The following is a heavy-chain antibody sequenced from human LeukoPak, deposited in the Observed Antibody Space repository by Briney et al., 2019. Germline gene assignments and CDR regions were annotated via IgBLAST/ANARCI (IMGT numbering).Heavy chain of an antibody. V-gene: IGHV4-59*01. CDR3: ASTQQWLAFDY. Sequence: SETLCLTCSVSGGSISSYYWGGIRQPPGMALEWIGCFYNSGSTNYNPSLKSRATTSVDTSKNQLTLRLSSVTAADTAVYYCASTQQWLAFDYWGQGILVTASS. CDR1: GGSISSYY. D-gene: IGHD6-19*01. J-gene: IGHJ4*02. CDR2: FYNSGST.